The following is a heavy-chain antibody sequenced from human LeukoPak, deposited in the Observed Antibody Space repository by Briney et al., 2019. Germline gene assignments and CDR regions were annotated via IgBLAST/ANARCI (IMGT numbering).Heavy chain of an antibody. CDR2: IDYSRDT. CDR3: ARNGPHYYDKSGYLDY. Sequence: SETLSLTCTVSGGSISSYYWSWIRQPPGKGLEWIGNIDYSRDTNYNPSLRSRVTILVDKSRNQFSLKLHSVTAADTAVYYCARNGPHYYDKSGYLDYWGQGTLVTVSS. V-gene: IGHV4-59*03. D-gene: IGHD3-22*01. J-gene: IGHJ4*02. CDR1: GGSISSYY.